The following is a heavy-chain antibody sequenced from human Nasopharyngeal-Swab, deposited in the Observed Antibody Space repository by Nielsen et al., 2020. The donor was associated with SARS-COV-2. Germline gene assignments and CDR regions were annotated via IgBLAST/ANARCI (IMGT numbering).Heavy chain of an antibody. CDR2: INPSGGST. V-gene: IGHV1-46*01. J-gene: IGHJ6*03. Sequence: WVRQAPEQGLEWMGIINPSGGSTSYAQKFQGRVTMTRDTSTSTVYMELSSLRSEDTAVYYCARDRVAAAGTGSDYYYYYYMDVWGKGTTATVSS. CDR3: ARDRVAAAGTGSDYYYYYYMDV. D-gene: IGHD6-13*01.